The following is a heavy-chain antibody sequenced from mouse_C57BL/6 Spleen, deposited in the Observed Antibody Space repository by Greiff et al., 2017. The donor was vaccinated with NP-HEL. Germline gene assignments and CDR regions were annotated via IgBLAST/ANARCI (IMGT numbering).Heavy chain of an antibody. CDR1: GYTFTSYW. V-gene: IGHV1-69*01. D-gene: IGHD1-1*01. CDR2: IDPSDSYT. Sequence: QVQLQQPGAELVMPGASVKLSCKASGYTFTSYWMHWVKQRPGQGLEWIGEIDPSDSYTNYNQKFKGKSTLTVDKSSSTAYMQLSSLTSEDSAVYYCADNYYGSSSLGYFDVWGTGTTVTVSS. J-gene: IGHJ1*03. CDR3: ADNYYGSSSLGYFDV.